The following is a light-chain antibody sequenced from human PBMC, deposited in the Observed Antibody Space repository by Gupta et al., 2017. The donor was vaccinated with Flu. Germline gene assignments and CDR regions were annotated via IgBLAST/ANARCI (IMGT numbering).Light chain of an antibody. CDR3: QQPSNWPPIT. CDR2: DAS. J-gene: IGKJ5*01. Sequence: EILLTQSPATLSLSPWERATLSYRASQSVSSYLAWYQQKPGQAPRLLIYDASNRDTGITARFSGSGYGKDVTLTISSREQEDFAGYYCQQPSNWPPITFGQGTQLDIK. V-gene: IGKV3-11*01. CDR1: QSVSSY.